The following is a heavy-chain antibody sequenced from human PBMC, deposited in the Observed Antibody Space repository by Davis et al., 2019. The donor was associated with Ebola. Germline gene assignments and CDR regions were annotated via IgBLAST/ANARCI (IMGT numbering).Heavy chain of an antibody. CDR1: GGSFSGYY. CDR3: ARVRLGGMDV. CDR2: IYYSGST. Sequence: MPSETLSLTCAVYGGSFSGYYWSWIRQPPGKGLEWIGYIYYSGSTNYNPSLKSRVTISVDTSKNQFSLKLSSVTAADTAVYYCARVRLGGMDVWGQGTTVTVSS. D-gene: IGHD3-16*01. V-gene: IGHV4-59*01. J-gene: IGHJ6*02.